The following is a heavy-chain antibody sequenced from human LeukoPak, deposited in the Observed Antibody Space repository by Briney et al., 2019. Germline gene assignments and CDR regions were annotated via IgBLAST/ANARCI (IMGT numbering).Heavy chain of an antibody. CDR3: ARSVYCSGGSCLYGMDV. V-gene: IGHV4-59*08. J-gene: IGHJ6*02. CDR2: IYYSGST. Sequence: PSETPSLTCTVSGGSISSYYWSWIRQPPGKGLEWIGYIYYSGSTNYNPSLKSRVTISVDTSKNQFSLKLSSVTAADTAVYYCARSVYCSGGSCLYGMDVWGQGTTVTVSS. CDR1: GGSISSYY. D-gene: IGHD2-15*01.